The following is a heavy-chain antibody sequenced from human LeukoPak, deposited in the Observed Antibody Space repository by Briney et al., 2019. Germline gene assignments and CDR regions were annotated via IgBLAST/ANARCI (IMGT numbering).Heavy chain of an antibody. CDR1: GFTVLTND. CDR2: LYSDCNT. V-gene: IGHV3-53*01. Sequence: PGGSLRLSCAASGFTVLTNDMTWVRQAPGKGLELVSVLYSDCNTKYADSVQGRFTISRDNSKNTLYLEMNSLSPDDTAVYYCARGVEPLAANTLAYWGQGTLVTVSS. J-gene: IGHJ4*02. D-gene: IGHD1-14*01. CDR3: ARGVEPLAANTLAY.